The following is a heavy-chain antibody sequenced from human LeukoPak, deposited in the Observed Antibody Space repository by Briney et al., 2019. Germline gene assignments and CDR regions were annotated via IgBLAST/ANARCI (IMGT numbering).Heavy chain of an antibody. CDR3: AKTAGFGESYPDYYYYYYMDV. CDR2: ISGSGGST. V-gene: IGHV3-23*01. D-gene: IGHD3-10*01. J-gene: IGHJ6*03. Sequence: GGSLRLSCAASGFTFSSYGMSWVRQAPGKGLEWVSAISGSGGSTYYADSVKGRFTISRDNSKNTLYLQMNSLRAEDTAVYYCAKTAGFGESYPDYYYYYYMDVWGKGTTVTISS. CDR1: GFTFSSYG.